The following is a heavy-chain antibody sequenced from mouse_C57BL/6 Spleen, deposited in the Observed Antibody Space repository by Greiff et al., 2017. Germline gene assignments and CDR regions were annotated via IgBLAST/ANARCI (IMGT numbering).Heavy chain of an antibody. CDR2: IYPGSGST. D-gene: IGHD2-1*01. CDR3: ARDGNYVEGCVDV. V-gene: IGHV1-55*01. CDR1: GYTFTSYW. Sequence: VQLQQPGAELVKPGASVKMSCKASGYTFTSYWITWVKQRPGQGLEWIGDIYPGSGSTNYNEKFKSKATLTLDTSSSTAYRQLSSLTSEDAAVYYGARDGNYVEGCVDVGGTGTTVTVSS. J-gene: IGHJ1*03.